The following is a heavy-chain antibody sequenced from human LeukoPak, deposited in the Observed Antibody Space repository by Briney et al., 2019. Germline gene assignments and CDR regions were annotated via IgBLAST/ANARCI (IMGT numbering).Heavy chain of an antibody. CDR3: ATILEWGRYYFDY. CDR2: FDPEDGET. V-gene: IGHV1-24*01. Sequence: GASVKVSCKVSGYTLTELSMHWVRQAPGKGLEWMGGFDPEDGETIYAQKFQGRVTMTEDASTDTAYMELSSLRSEDTAVYYCATILEWGRYYFDYWGQGTLVTVSS. J-gene: IGHJ4*02. D-gene: IGHD3-3*01. CDR1: GYTLTELS.